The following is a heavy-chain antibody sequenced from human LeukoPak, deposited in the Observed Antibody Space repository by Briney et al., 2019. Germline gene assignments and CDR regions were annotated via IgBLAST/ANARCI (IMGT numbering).Heavy chain of an antibody. CDR3: ARVSQAADAVDY. Sequence: GGSLRLSCAASGFTVSSHYMSWVRQAPGKGLEWVSLIYSGDSTYYADSVKGRFTFSRDNSKNTLYLQMNSLRAEDTAVYYCARVSQAADAVDYWGQGTLVTVSS. V-gene: IGHV3-53*01. D-gene: IGHD6-13*01. J-gene: IGHJ4*02. CDR1: GFTVSSHY. CDR2: IYSGDST.